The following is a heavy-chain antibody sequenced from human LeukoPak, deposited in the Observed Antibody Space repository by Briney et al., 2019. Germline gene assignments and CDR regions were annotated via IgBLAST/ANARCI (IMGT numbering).Heavy chain of an antibody. Sequence: SETLSLTCTVSGGSIISHYWSGIRQPPGKGLEWIGYIFYSGSTNTNPSLKSLVTLSVVTPKNNSSLKLSSVTAADTAVYYCARDYYDALEGNWFDPWGQGTLVTVSS. J-gene: IGHJ5*01. CDR3: ARDYYDALEGNWFDP. CDR1: GGSIISHY. V-gene: IGHV4-59*11. D-gene: IGHD3-22*01. CDR2: IFYSGST.